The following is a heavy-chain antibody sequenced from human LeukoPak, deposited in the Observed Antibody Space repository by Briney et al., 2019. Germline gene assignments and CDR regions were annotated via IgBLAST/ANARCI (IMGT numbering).Heavy chain of an antibody. CDR2: ISWNSGSI. CDR1: GFTFDDYA. CDR3: ALLGGTATVVDC. D-gene: IGHD4-11*01. Sequence: GRSLRLSCAASGFTFDDYAMHWVRQAPGKGLEWVSGISWNSGSIGYADSVKGRFTISRDNAKNSLYLQMNSLRAEDTAVYYCALLGGTATVVDCWGQGTLVTVSS. V-gene: IGHV3-9*01. J-gene: IGHJ4*02.